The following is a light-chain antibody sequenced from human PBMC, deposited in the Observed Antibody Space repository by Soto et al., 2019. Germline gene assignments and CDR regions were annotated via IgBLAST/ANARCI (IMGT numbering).Light chain of an antibody. V-gene: IGKV3-11*01. CDR1: QSVSTY. CDR3: QQRINSTKT. Sequence: EIVLTQSPATLSLSPGVRATLSCRASQSVSTYLVWYQQKPGQAPRLLIYDASNRATGIPARFSGSGSVTDFTLTISSLEPEDFAVYYCQQRINSTKTFGQGTKLEIK. J-gene: IGKJ2*01. CDR2: DAS.